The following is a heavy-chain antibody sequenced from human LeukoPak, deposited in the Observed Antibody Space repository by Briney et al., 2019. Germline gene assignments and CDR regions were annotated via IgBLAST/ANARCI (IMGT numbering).Heavy chain of an antibody. Sequence: SETLSLTCTVSGGSINSYYWSWIRQPPGKGLEWIGYIYHSGSANYKPSLKSRVTISVDTSKNQFSLKLSSVTAADTAVYYCARGYFGSGRMDVWGKGTTVTISS. J-gene: IGHJ6*04. V-gene: IGHV4-59*01. CDR2: IYHSGSA. CDR3: ARGYFGSGRMDV. CDR1: GGSINSYY. D-gene: IGHD3-10*01.